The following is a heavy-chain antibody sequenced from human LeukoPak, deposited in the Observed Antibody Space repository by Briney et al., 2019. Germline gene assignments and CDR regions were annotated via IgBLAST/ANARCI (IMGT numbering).Heavy chain of an antibody. CDR1: GFTFCTYA. CDR3: ARDVSPNWFDP. Sequence: GGSLRLSCTASGFTFCTYAMHWVRRAPGKGVERVAVIWNDGGDKYYADSVKGRFTISRDNSKNTLYLQMNSLRAEDTAVYYCARDVSPNWFDPWGQGSLVTVSS. CDR2: IWNDGGDK. J-gene: IGHJ5*02. V-gene: IGHV3-33*01.